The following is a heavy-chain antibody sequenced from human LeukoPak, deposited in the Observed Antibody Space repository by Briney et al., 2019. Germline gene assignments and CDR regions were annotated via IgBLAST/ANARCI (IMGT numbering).Heavy chain of an antibody. CDR3: ARGWLQPYYYYMDV. Sequence: SETLSLTCAVYGGSFSGYYWSWIRQPPGKGLEWIGEINHSGSTNYNPSLKSRVTISVDTSKNQFSLKLSSVTAADTAVYYCARGWLQPYYYYMDVWGKGTTVTVS. CDR2: INHSGST. D-gene: IGHD5-24*01. V-gene: IGHV4-34*01. J-gene: IGHJ6*03. CDR1: GGSFSGYY.